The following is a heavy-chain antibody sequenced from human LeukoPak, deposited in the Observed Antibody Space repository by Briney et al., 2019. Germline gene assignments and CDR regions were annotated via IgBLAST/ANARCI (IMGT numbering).Heavy chain of an antibody. D-gene: IGHD1-26*01. J-gene: IGHJ4*02. V-gene: IGHV4-59*08. CDR3: ARYSGTYSRNFDC. CDR2: IYYSGST. CDR1: GGSISGYH. Sequence: SETLSLTCTVSGGSISGYHWSWIRQPPGKGLEWIGYIYYSGSTNYNPSLKSRVTISVDTSKNQFSLKLSSVTAADTAVYYCARYSGTYSRNFDCWGQGTLVTVSS.